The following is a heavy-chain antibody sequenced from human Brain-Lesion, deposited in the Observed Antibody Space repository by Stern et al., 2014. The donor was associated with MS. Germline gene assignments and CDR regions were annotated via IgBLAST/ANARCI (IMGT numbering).Heavy chain of an antibody. Sequence: VQLEESGAEVKKPGASVKVSCKVSGYTLTELSMHWVRQAPGKGLEWMGGFDPDTGETIYAQKFQGRVTMTEETSTDTAYMELSSLRSEDTAVYYCATDRDDFRSGYSAPTKGYGLDVWGQGTTVTVTS. CDR2: FDPDTGET. D-gene: IGHD3-3*01. J-gene: IGHJ6*02. CDR3: ATDRDDFRSGYSAPTKGYGLDV. CDR1: GYTLTELS. V-gene: IGHV1-24*01.